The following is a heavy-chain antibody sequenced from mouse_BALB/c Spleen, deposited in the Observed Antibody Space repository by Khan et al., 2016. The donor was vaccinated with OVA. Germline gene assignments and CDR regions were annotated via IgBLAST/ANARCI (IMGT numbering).Heavy chain of an antibody. CDR3: TRDRNYYGSTFYFDY. V-gene: IGHV5-6-4*01. CDR2: ITSGGSYT. J-gene: IGHJ2*01. Sequence: EVELVESGGGLVKPGGSLRLSCEASGFTFSSYSMSWVRQTPEKRLEWVATITSGGSYTYYPDSVQGGFTISRDNAKNNLYLQMSSLKSEDTAIYYCTRDRNYYGSTFYFDYWGQGTTLTVSS. CDR1: GFTFSSYS. D-gene: IGHD1-1*01.